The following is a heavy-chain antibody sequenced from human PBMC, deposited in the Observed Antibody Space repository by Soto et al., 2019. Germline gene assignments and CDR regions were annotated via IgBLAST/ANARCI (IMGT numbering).Heavy chain of an antibody. J-gene: IGHJ5*02. Sequence: PGGSLRLSCAASGFTFSSYSMNWVRQAPGKGLEWVSYISSSSSTIYYADSVKGRFTISRDNAKNSLYLQMNSLRAEDTAVYYCARDPTTVTPISYNWFAPWGQGTLVTVSS. D-gene: IGHD4-17*01. CDR3: ARDPTTVTPISYNWFAP. CDR2: ISSSSSTI. CDR1: GFTFSSYS. V-gene: IGHV3-48*01.